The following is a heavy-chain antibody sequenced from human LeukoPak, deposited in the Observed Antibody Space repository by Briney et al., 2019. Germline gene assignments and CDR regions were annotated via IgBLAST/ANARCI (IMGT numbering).Heavy chain of an antibody. CDR3: ARDPAEYDSSDGDAFDI. D-gene: IGHD3-22*01. J-gene: IGHJ3*02. CDR1: GFTFDDYG. CDR2: INWNGGST. Sequence: GGSLRLSCAASGFTFDDYGMSWVRQAPGKGLEWVSGINWNGGSTGYADSVKGRFTISRDNAKNSLYLQMNSLRAEDTALYYCARDPAEYDSSDGDAFDIWGQGTMVTVSS. V-gene: IGHV3-20*04.